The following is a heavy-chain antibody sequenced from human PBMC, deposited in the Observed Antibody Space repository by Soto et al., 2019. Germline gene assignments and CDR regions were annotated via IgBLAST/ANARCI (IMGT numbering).Heavy chain of an antibody. V-gene: IGHV1-69*13. CDR2: IIPKFGTT. J-gene: IGHJ4*02. Sequence: QVQLVQSGAEVKKPGSSVKVSCKASGGTFSTYGINWVRLAPGQGLEWMGWIIPKFGTTKNAQKFQGRVTXTXXEPTTTASMELKYLRSEDTAVSVCAREVDPYYGGNSLTLDYWGQGTLVTVSS. CDR1: GGTFSTYG. D-gene: IGHD4-17*01. CDR3: AREVDPYYGGNSLTLDY.